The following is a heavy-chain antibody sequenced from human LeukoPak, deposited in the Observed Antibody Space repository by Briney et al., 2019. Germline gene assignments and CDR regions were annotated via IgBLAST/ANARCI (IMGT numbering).Heavy chain of an antibody. CDR3: AKDQLERRKLYYFDY. D-gene: IGHD1-1*01. J-gene: IGHJ4*02. CDR2: ISYDGSNK. CDR1: GFTFSSYG. V-gene: IGHV3-30*18. Sequence: GGSLRLSCAASGFTFSSYGTHWVRQAPGKGLEWVAVISYDGSNKYYADSVKGRFTISRDNSKNTLYLQMNSLRAEDTAVYYCAKDQLERRKLYYFDYWGQGTLVTVSS.